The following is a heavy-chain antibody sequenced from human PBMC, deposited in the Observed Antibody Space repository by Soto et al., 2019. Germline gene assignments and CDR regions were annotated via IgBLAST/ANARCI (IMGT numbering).Heavy chain of an antibody. CDR3: ASVHVGGWLHSAFDT. D-gene: IGHD5-12*01. V-gene: IGHV1-8*01. CDR2: MNPNSGNT. J-gene: IGHJ3*02. Sequence: QVQLVQSGAEVKKPGASVKVSCKASGYTFTSYDINWVRQATGQGLEWMGWMNPNSGNTGYAQKFQCRVTMNSNTSISTAYMELSSLRSEDTAVYYCASVHVGGWLHSAFDTWGQVTMVTVSS. CDR1: GYTFTSYD.